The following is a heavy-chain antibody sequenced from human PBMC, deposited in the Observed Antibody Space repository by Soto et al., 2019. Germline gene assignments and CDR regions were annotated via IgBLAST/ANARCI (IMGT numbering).Heavy chain of an antibody. D-gene: IGHD3-9*01. CDR3: ARVLEGDILPGSAP. CDR1: GGSISSGDYY. Sequence: SETLSLTCTVSGGSISSGDYYWSWIRQPPGKGLEWIGYIYYSGSTYYNPSLKSRVTISVDTSKNQFSLKLSSVTAAATAVYYCARVLEGDILPGSAPWGQGTLVTVSS. CDR2: IYYSGST. J-gene: IGHJ5*02. V-gene: IGHV4-30-4*01.